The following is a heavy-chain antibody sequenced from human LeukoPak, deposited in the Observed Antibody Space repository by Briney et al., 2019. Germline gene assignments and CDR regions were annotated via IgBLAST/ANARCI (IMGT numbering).Heavy chain of an antibody. CDR1: GGSISSSSYY. J-gene: IGHJ4*02. V-gene: IGHV4-39*01. Sequence: SETLSLTCTVSGGSISSSSYYWGWIRQPPGKGLEWIGSVYYSGSTYYNQSLKSRVTISVDTSKNQFSLKPTSVTAADTAVYYCARQYYDSSGHYPWYFDYWGQGTLVTVSS. D-gene: IGHD3-22*01. CDR3: ARQYYDSSGHYPWYFDY. CDR2: VYYSGST.